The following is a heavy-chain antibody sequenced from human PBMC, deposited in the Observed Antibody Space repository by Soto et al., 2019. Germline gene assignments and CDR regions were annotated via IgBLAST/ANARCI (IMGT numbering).Heavy chain of an antibody. CDR1: GGSISSGGYY. J-gene: IGHJ4*02. V-gene: IGHV4-31*03. CDR2: IYYSGST. Sequence: SETLSLTCTVSGGSISSGGYYWSWIRQHPGKGLEWIGYIYYSGSTYYNPSLKSRVTISVDTSKNQFSLKLSSVTAADTAVYYCAREESLGFDYWGQGTLVTVSS. CDR3: AREESLGFDY.